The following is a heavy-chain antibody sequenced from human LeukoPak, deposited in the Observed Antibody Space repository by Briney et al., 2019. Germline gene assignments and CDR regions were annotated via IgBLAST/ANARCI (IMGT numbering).Heavy chain of an antibody. J-gene: IGHJ6*04. CDR1: GFTFRSYW. Sequence: GGSLRLSCAASGFTFRSYWMSWVRQAPGKGLEWVANIKQGGSEKYYVDSVKGRFTISRDNAKNSLYLQMNSLRAEDTAVYYCAELGITMIGGVWGKGTTVTTSS. CDR3: AELGITMIGGV. CDR2: IKQGGSEK. D-gene: IGHD3-10*02. V-gene: IGHV3-7*01.